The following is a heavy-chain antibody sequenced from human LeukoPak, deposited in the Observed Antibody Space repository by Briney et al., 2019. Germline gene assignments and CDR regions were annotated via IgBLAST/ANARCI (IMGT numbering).Heavy chain of an antibody. V-gene: IGHV4-31*03. D-gene: IGHD3-22*01. J-gene: IGHJ4*02. CDR2: IYYSGST. CDR3: ARVVDDSSGYYLH. CDR1: GGSISSGGYY. Sequence: SETLSLTCTVSGGSISSGGYYWSWIRQHPGKGLEWIGYIYYSGSTYYNPSLKSRVTISVDTSKNQFSLKLSSVTAADTAVYYCARVVDDSSGYYLHWGQGTLVTVSS.